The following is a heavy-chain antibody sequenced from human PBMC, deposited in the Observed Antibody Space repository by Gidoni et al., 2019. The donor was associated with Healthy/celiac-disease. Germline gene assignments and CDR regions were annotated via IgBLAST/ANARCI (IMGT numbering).Heavy chain of an antibody. D-gene: IGHD1-20*01. Sequence: QVQLVESGGGVVQPGRSLRLSCVASGFTFSSYGMHWVRQAPGKGLEWVAVIWYDGSNKYYADSVKGRFTISRDNSKNTLYLQMNSLRAEDTAVYYCARERLTPRTTRDFDAFDIWGQGTMVTVSS. CDR2: IWYDGSNK. J-gene: IGHJ3*02. CDR1: GFTFSSYG. V-gene: IGHV3-33*01. CDR3: ARERLTPRTTRDFDAFDI.